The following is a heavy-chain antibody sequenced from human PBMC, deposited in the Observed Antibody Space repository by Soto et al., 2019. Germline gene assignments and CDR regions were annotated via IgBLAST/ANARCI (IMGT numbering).Heavy chain of an antibody. CDR3: TTDPGDYEDF. CDR1: GITFINAW. Sequence: EVQLVESGGDLVKPGGCLRLSCASSGITFINAWMSWVRQAPGKGLEWVGRIKNKADGGTTDYAAPVRARFTISRDDSKNTLFLQMNSLETEDTAVYYCTTDPGDYEDFWGQGTLVTVSS. V-gene: IGHV3-15*01. J-gene: IGHJ4*02. CDR2: IKNKADGGTT. D-gene: IGHD4-17*01.